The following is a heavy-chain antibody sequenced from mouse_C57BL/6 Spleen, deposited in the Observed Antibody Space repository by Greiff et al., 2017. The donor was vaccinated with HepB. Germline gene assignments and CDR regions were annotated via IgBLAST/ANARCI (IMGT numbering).Heavy chain of an antibody. D-gene: IGHD1-1*01. CDR2: ISAGGSYT. CDR1: GFTFTSYS. V-gene: IGHV5-4*01. CDR3: ARNYCGSSGWFAY. J-gene: IGHJ3*01. Sequence: EVQVLESGGGLVKPGGSLKLSCSASGFTFTSYSMSWVRQTPEKRLEWFATISAGGSYTYYLDNVKGRSTISRDNAKNNLYLQMSHLKSEDTAVYYCARNYCGSSGWFAYWGQGTLVTVSA.